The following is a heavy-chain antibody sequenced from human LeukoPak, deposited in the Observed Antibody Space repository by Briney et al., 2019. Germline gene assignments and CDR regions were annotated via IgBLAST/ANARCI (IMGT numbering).Heavy chain of an antibody. CDR2: VNLQGST. D-gene: IGHD3-16*01. Sequence: PSGTLSLTCAVSGGSITQTNYWTWVRPPPGKGLEWIGEVNLQGSTNYNPSLMGRVAISVDTCENHVSLQLTSVTAADTAVYYCAREGGPYRPLDYSGQGTLVTVS. CDR1: GGSITQTNY. V-gene: IGHV4-4*02. J-gene: IGHJ4*02. CDR3: AREGGPYRPLDY.